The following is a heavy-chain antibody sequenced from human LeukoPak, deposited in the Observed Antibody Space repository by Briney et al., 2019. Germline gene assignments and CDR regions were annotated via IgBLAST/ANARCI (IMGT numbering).Heavy chain of an antibody. CDR2: IYSGGST. D-gene: IGHD3-3*01. Sequence: PGGSLRLSCAASGFTVSSNYMSWVRQAPGKGLEWVSVIYSGGSTYYADSVKGRFTISRDNSKNTLYLQMNSLRAEDTAVYYCAKGPHVLRFLEWLFHYWGQGTLVTVSS. J-gene: IGHJ4*02. CDR1: GFTVSSNY. V-gene: IGHV3-53*01. CDR3: AKGPHVLRFLEWLFHY.